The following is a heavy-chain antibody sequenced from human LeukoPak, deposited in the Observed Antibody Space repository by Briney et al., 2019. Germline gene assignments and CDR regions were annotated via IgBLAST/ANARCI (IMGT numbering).Heavy chain of an antibody. CDR3: ARDRGKYSSGWFGHRFDP. J-gene: IGHJ5*02. V-gene: IGHV1-69*06. Sequence: ASVKVSCEASGGTFSSYAISWVRQAPGQGLEWMGGIIPIFGTANYAQKLQGRVTMTADTSTSTAYMELRSLRSDDTAVYYCARDRGKYSSGWFGHRFDPWGQGTLVTVSS. CDR2: IIPIFGTA. CDR1: GGTFSSYA. D-gene: IGHD6-19*01.